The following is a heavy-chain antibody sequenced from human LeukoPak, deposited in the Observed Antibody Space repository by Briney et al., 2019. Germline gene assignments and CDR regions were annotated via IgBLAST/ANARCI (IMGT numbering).Heavy chain of an antibody. CDR3: AKDTGYYYDSSGYYYWDY. V-gene: IGHV3-21*04. CDR2: ISSSSSYI. Sequence: PGGSLRLSCAASGFTFSSYGMHWVRQAPGKGLEWVSSISSSSSYIYYADSVKGRFTISRDNAKNSLYLQMNSLRAEDTALYYCAKDTGYYYDSSGYYYWDYWGQGTLVTVSS. J-gene: IGHJ4*02. D-gene: IGHD3-22*01. CDR1: GFTFSSYG.